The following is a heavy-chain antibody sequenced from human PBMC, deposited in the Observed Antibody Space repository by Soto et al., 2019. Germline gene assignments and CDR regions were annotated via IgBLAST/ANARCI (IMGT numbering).Heavy chain of an antibody. J-gene: IGHJ6*02. CDR3: ASSGSGIRYYYYGMDV. Sequence: SETLSLTCTFSGGSISSYYWSWIRQPPGKGLEWIGYIYYSGSTNYNPSLKSRVTISVDTSKNQFSLKLSSVTAADTAVYYCASSGSGIRYYYYGMDVWGQGTTVTVSS. V-gene: IGHV4-59*01. CDR2: IYYSGST. CDR1: GGSISSYY. D-gene: IGHD3-10*01.